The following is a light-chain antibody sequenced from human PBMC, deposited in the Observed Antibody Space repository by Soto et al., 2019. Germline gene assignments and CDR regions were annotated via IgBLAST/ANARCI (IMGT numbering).Light chain of an antibody. CDR3: SSFTDINTDV. J-gene: IGLJ1*01. V-gene: IGLV2-14*01. Sequence: QSVLTQPASVSGSPGQSITLSCTGTSSEIGFSNYVSWYQQHPGKAPKLIISDVSNRPSGVSSRFSGSKSGNTASLTISGLQAEDEADYYCSSFTDINTDVFGTGTKVTVL. CDR2: DVS. CDR1: SSEIGFSNY.